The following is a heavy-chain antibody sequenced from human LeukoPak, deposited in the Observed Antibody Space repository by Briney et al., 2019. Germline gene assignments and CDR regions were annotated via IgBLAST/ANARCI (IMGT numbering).Heavy chain of an antibody. CDR3: ATIITTYYMDV. V-gene: IGHV4-39*01. J-gene: IGHJ6*03. CDR2: IYYSGST. D-gene: IGHD3-22*01. Sequence: SETLSLTCTVSGGSISSSSYYWGWIRQPPGKGLEWIGSIYYSGSTYYNPSLKSRVTISVDTSKNQFSLKLSSATAADTAVYYCATIITTYYMDVWGKGTTVTVSS. CDR1: GGSISSSSYY.